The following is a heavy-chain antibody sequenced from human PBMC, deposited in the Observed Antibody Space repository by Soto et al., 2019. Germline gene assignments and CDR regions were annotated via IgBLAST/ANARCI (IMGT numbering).Heavy chain of an antibody. CDR1: GFTFSSYS. CDR2: ISSSSSYI. CDR3: AIMKMYYDILTGYPIAY. J-gene: IGHJ4*02. D-gene: IGHD3-9*01. Sequence: GGSLRLSCAASGFTFSSYSMNWVRQAPGKGLEWVSSISSSSSYIYYADSVKGRFTISGDNAKNSLYLQMNSLRAEDTAVYYCAIMKMYYDILTGYPIAYWGQGTLVTVSS. V-gene: IGHV3-21*01.